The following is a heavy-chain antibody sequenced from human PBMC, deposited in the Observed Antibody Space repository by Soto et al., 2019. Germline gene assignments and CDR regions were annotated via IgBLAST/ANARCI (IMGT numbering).Heavy chain of an antibody. CDR1: GFTFSSYW. D-gene: IGHD3-22*01. J-gene: IGHJ3*02. CDR2: INNDGSST. CDR3: ARGNVIPRHQVTLNAFAS. Sequence: LRLCCAASGFTFSSYWLHWVRQAPGKGLVWVSRINNDGSSTSYADSVKGRFTISRDNAENTLYLQMNSLRAEDTAVYFCARGNVIPRHQVTLNAFASWGQGTMVTV. V-gene: IGHV3-74*01.